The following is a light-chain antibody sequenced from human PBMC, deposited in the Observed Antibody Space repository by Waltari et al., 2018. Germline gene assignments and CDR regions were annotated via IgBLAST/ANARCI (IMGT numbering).Light chain of an antibody. Sequence: AIRLTQSPSSIAASTGDRVTITCRASQGVGSYFAWYQQKSGRAPTLLLYASSSLEAEVPSRFGGSGSGTDFTLTISCLQSEDFASYFCQQYYSYPVTFGQGTRV. V-gene: IGKV1-8*01. CDR1: QGVGSY. J-gene: IGKJ1*01. CDR2: ASS. CDR3: QQYYSYPVT.